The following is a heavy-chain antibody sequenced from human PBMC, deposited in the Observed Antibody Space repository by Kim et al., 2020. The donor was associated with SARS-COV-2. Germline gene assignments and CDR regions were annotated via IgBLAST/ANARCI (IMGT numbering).Heavy chain of an antibody. CDR1: GFTFSSYA. Sequence: GGSLRLSCAASGFTFSSYAMHWVRQAPGKGLEWVAVISYDGSNKYYADSVKGRFTISRDNSKNTLYLQMNSLRAEDTAVYYCARDGQRFTWNWYVDLWGR. CDR3: ARDGQRFTWNWYVDL. J-gene: IGHJ2*01. D-gene: IGHD3-10*01. V-gene: IGHV3-30*04. CDR2: ISYDGSNK.